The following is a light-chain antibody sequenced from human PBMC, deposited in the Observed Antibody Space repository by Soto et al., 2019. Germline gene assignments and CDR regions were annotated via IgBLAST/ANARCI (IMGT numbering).Light chain of an antibody. CDR3: MQGTHWPPYT. J-gene: IGKJ2*01. V-gene: IGKV2-30*02. CDR2: NVS. CDR1: QSLVHSDGNTY. Sequence: DVVMTQSPLSLPVTLGQPASISCRSSQSLVHSDGNTYLSWFLQRPGQSPRRLIYNVSNRDSRVPERFRGRGSGTDFTLTISRVEAVDVGVYYCMQGTHWPPYTFGQGTKLEI.